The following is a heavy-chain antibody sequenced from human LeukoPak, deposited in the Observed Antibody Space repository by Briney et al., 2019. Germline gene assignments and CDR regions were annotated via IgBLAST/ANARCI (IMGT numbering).Heavy chain of an antibody. Sequence: SGTLSLTCAVSGGSISSSNWWSWVRQPPGKGLEWIGEIYHSGSTNYNPSLKSRVTISVDKSKNQFSLKLSSVTAADTAVYYCARLVGYYYDSSGYLYCFDYWGQGTVVTVSS. J-gene: IGHJ4*02. V-gene: IGHV4-4*02. CDR2: IYHSGST. CDR1: GGSISSSNW. CDR3: ARLVGYYYDSSGYLYCFDY. D-gene: IGHD3-22*01.